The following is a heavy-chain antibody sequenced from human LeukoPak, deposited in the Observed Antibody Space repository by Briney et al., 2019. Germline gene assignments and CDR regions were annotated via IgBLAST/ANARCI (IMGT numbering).Heavy chain of an antibody. V-gene: IGHV3-23*01. D-gene: IGHD3-22*01. Sequence: PGGSLRLSCAASGFTFSSYAMSWVRQAPGKGLEWVSAISGSGGITYYADSVKGRFTISRDNSKNTLYLQMNSLRAEDTAVYYCAVLEGDYYDSSGYYNYWGQGTLVTVSS. CDR2: ISGSGGIT. J-gene: IGHJ4*02. CDR1: GFTFSSYA. CDR3: AVLEGDYYDSSGYYNY.